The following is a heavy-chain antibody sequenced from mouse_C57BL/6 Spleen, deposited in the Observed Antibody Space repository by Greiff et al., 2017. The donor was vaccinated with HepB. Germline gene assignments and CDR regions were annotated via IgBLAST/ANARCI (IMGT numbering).Heavy chain of an antibody. CDR1: GYTFTSYW. CDR3: ARDDYDDEDY. Sequence: QVHVKQPGAELVKPGASVKLSCKASGYTFTSYWMHWVKQRPGQGLEWIGMIHPNSGSTNYNEKFKSKATLTVDKSSSTAYMKLSSLTSEDSAVYYCARDDYDDEDYWGQGTSVTVSS. CDR2: IHPNSGST. D-gene: IGHD2-4*01. V-gene: IGHV1-64*01. J-gene: IGHJ4*01.